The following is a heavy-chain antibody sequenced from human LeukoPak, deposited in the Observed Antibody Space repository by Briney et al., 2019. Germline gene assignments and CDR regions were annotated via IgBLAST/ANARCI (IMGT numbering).Heavy chain of an antibody. Sequence: PSETLSLTCTVSGGSISSSSYYWGWIRQPPGKGLEWIGSIYYSGSTYYNPSLKSRFTISVDTSKNQFSLKLSSVTAADTAVYYCARVVVVRFFFDYWGQGTLVTVSS. D-gene: IGHD2-15*01. CDR1: GGSISSSSYY. CDR2: IYYSGST. V-gene: IGHV4-39*01. J-gene: IGHJ4*02. CDR3: ARVVVVRFFFDY.